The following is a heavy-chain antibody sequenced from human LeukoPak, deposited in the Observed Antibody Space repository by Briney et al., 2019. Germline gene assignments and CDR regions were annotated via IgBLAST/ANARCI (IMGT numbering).Heavy chain of an antibody. D-gene: IGHD6-6*01. V-gene: IGHV3-23*01. CDR3: ARADEYSSPFPVGDY. CDR1: GFTFSSYA. J-gene: IGHJ4*02. CDR2: ISDTYGST. Sequence: GGSLRLSCAASGFTFSSYAVGWVRQAPGKGLEWVSSISDTYGSTYYATPVKGRFTISRDNSKNTLYLQMNSLRAEDTAVYYCARADEYSSPFPVGDYWGQGTLVTVSS.